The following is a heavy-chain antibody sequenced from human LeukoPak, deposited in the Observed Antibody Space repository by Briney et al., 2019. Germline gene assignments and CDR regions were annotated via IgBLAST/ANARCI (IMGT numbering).Heavy chain of an antibody. J-gene: IGHJ4*02. CDR1: GFTFSSYA. CDR3: ARAKPYSGSYYYFDY. D-gene: IGHD1-26*01. CDR2: ISYDGSNK. V-gene: IGHV3-30*04. Sequence: PGGSLRLSCAASGFTFSSYAMHWVRQAPGKGLEWVAVISYDGSNKYYADSVKGRFTISRDNSKNTLYLQMNSLRAEDTAVYYCARAKPYSGSYYYFDYWGQGTLVTVSS.